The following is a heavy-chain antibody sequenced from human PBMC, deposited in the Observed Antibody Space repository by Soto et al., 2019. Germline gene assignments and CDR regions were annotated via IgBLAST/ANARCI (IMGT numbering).Heavy chain of an antibody. J-gene: IGHJ4*02. Sequence: SVKGSCKASGGTFTSYAISWVRQAPGQGLEWMGGIIPIFGTANYAQKFQGRVTITADESTSTAYMELNSLRAEDTAVYYCARGTWTGIAVAGQFDYWGQGTLVTVSS. V-gene: IGHV1-69*13. CDR2: IIPIFGTA. CDR1: GGTFTSYA. CDR3: ARGTWTGIAVAGQFDY. D-gene: IGHD6-19*01.